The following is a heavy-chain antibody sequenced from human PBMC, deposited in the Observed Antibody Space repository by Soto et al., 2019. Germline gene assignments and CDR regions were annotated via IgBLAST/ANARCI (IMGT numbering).Heavy chain of an antibody. CDR1: GGSIGGDS. D-gene: IGHD2-8*01. V-gene: IGHV4-59*01. J-gene: IGHJ6*02. Sequence: SETLSLTCTVSGGSIGGDSWSWIRQSPGKGLDFIGYIYHSGSTNYNPSLKSRVTISMDTSKNQFSLRLSSVTAADTAVYYCARAGIVQVSYAMDVWGQGTTVTSP. CDR2: IYHSGST. CDR3: ARAGIVQVSYAMDV.